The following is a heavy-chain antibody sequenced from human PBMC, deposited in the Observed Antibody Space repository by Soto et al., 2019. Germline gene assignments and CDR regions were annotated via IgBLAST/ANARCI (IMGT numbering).Heavy chain of an antibody. Sequence: QVQLVESGGGVVQPGRSLRLSCAASGFTFNTYAMHWVRQAPGKGLEWVAVISYDGSNQYYTDSVKGRFTISRDNSKNTXXLQMNSLRTEDTAVYYCARDRDCSGGSCPSLIVDYWVQGTLVTVSS. CDR3: ARDRDCSGGSCPSLIVDY. CDR2: ISYDGSNQ. V-gene: IGHV3-30-3*01. J-gene: IGHJ4*02. D-gene: IGHD2-15*01. CDR1: GFTFNTYA.